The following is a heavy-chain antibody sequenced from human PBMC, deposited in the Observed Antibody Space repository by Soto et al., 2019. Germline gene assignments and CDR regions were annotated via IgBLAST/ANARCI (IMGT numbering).Heavy chain of an antibody. V-gene: IGHV3-21*01. CDR2: ISSSSSYI. Sequence: GGSLRLSCAASGFTFSSYSMNWVGQAPGKGLEWVSSISSSSSYIYYADSVKGRFTISRDNAKNSLYLQMNSLRAEDTAVYYCARDGVGATTSDYYYYYGMDVWGQGTTVTVSS. CDR3: ARDGVGATTSDYYYYYGMDV. J-gene: IGHJ6*02. CDR1: GFTFSSYS. D-gene: IGHD1-26*01.